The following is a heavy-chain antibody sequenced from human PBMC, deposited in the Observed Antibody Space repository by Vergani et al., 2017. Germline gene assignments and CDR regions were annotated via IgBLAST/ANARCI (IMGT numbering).Heavy chain of an antibody. Sequence: QLQLQESGPGLVKPSETLSLTCTVSGGSISSSSYYWGWIRQPPGKGLEWIGSIYYSGSTYYNPSLKSRVTISVDTSKNQFSLKLSSVTAADTAVYYCANTMTTVTTVPRYYYGMDVWGQGTTVTVSS. CDR3: ANTMTTVTTVPRYYYGMDV. CDR1: GGSISSSSYY. CDR2: IYYSGST. J-gene: IGHJ6*02. D-gene: IGHD4-17*01. V-gene: IGHV4-39*01.